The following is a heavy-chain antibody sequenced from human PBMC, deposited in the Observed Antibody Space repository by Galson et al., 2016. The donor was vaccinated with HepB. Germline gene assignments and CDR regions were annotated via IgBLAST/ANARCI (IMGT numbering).Heavy chain of an antibody. D-gene: IGHD5-18*01. Sequence: SVKVSCKASGYTFTDYGIIWLRQAPGEGLEWVGWISTYNGNTNSAQKVQGSVTMTTDTSTGAAYMELRILTSDDTAIYYCARGGGRGYSDRADFWGQGTLVTVSS. CDR1: GYTFTDYG. J-gene: IGHJ4*02. V-gene: IGHV1-18*04. CDR3: ARGGGRGYSDRADF. CDR2: ISTYNGNT.